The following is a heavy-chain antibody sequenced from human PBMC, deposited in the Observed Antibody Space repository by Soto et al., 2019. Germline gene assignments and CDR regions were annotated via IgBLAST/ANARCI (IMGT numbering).Heavy chain of an antibody. V-gene: IGHV4-59*01. D-gene: IGHD6-19*01. J-gene: IGHJ4*02. CDR3: ARAGAVAGTLAFDY. CDR2: IYYSGST. Sequence: SETLSLTCTVSGGSISSYYWSWIRQPPGKGLEWIGYIYYSGSTNYNPSLKSRVTISVDTSKNQFSLKLSSVTAADTAVYYCARAGAVAGTLAFDYWGQGTLVTVSS. CDR1: GGSISSYY.